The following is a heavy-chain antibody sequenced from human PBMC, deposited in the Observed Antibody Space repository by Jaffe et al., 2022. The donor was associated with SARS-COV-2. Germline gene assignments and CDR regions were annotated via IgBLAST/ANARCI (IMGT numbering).Heavy chain of an antibody. Sequence: EVQLVESGGGLVQPGGSLRVSCAASGFTFSSYSMNWVRQAPGKGLEWVSYISSSSSIIYYADSVKGRFTISRDNAKNSLYLQMNSLRDEDTAVYYCARDPRSGKEGFDIWGQGTMVTVSS. CDR3: ARDPRSGKEGFDI. CDR1: GFTFSSYS. J-gene: IGHJ3*02. D-gene: IGHD2-15*01. V-gene: IGHV3-48*02. CDR2: ISSSSSII.